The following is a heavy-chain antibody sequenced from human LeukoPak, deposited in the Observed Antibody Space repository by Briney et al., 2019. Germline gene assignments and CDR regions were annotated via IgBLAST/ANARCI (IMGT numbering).Heavy chain of an antibody. Sequence: PSETLSLTCAVSGGSFSGYYWSWIRQPPGKGLEWIGEINHSGSTNYNPSLKSRVTISVDTSKNQFSLKLSSVTAADTAVYYCARGFQYWSGHYWGQGTLVTVSS. V-gene: IGHV4-34*01. CDR1: GGSFSGYY. D-gene: IGHD2-15*01. CDR2: INHSGST. J-gene: IGHJ4*02. CDR3: ARGFQYWSGHY.